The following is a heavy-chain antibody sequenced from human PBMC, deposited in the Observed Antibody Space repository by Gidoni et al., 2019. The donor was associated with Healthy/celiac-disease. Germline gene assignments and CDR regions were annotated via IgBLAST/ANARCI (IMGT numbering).Heavy chain of an antibody. Sequence: QVQLVQSGAEVKKPAPSVKVSCKASGSTFSSYTISVVRHATGHGLEWMGRILPSLGIANYAQKFQGRVTITADKSTSTAYMELSSLRSEDTAVYYCARAYYYFWPSGGSYYYMDVWGKGTTVTVSS. V-gene: IGHV1-69*02. D-gene: IGHD3-3*01. J-gene: IGHJ6*03. CDR2: ILPSLGIA. CDR3: ARAYYYFWPSGGSYYYMDV. CDR1: GSTFSSYT.